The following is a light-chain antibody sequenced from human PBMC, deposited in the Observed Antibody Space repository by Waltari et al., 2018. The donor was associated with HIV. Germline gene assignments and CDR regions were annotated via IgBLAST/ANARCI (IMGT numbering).Light chain of an antibody. V-gene: IGLV3-25*03. Sequence: SYELTQPPSVSVSPGQTARITCSGDALPKQYAYWYKQKPGQAPVLVIYKDSERPSGIPERFSGSSSGTTVTLTISGVQAEDEADYYCQSADSSGTYDVVFGGGTKLTVL. CDR2: KDS. CDR1: ALPKQY. CDR3: QSADSSGTYDVV. J-gene: IGLJ2*01.